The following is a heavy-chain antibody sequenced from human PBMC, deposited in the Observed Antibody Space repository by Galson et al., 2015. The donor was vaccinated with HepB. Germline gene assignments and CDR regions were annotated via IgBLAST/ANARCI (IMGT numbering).Heavy chain of an antibody. Sequence: SLRLSCAASGFAFDTHAMSWVRQAPGRGLEWSSGISGNGDSTFYADSVKGRFTVSRDTSNNMLYLQMNSLRAEDAGLYFCAKGYGLFDSWGQGILVTVSS. J-gene: IGHJ5*01. CDR2: ISGNGDST. CDR3: AKGYGLFDS. V-gene: IGHV3-23*01. D-gene: IGHD5-18*01. CDR1: GFAFDTHA.